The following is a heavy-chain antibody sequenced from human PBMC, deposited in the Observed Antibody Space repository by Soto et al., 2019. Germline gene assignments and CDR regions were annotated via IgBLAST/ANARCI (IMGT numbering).Heavy chain of an antibody. Sequence: EVQLLESGGGLVQPGGSLRLSCAASGFTFSSYALSWVRQAPGKGLEWVSIISGSGGSTFYADSVKGRCTISRDNSKNTLYLQMNNLSAEDTAVYYCAKHFDSGCPDYWGQGTLVTVSS. D-gene: IGHD6-19*01. V-gene: IGHV3-23*01. CDR3: AKHFDSGCPDY. J-gene: IGHJ4*02. CDR2: ISGSGGST. CDR1: GFTFSSYA.